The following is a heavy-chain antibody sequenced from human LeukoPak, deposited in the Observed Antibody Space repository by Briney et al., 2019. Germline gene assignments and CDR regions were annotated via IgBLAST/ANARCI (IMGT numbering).Heavy chain of an antibody. J-gene: IGHJ6*02. CDR3: ARDVVVVAAPYGMDV. D-gene: IGHD2-15*01. Sequence: SETLSLTCTVSGGSISSSSYYWVWIRQPPGKGREWIGSIYYSGSTYYNPSLKSRVTISVDTSKNQFSLKLSSVTAADTAVYYCARDVVVVAAPYGMDVWGQGTTVTVSS. CDR1: GGSISSSSYY. CDR2: IYYSGST. V-gene: IGHV4-39*07.